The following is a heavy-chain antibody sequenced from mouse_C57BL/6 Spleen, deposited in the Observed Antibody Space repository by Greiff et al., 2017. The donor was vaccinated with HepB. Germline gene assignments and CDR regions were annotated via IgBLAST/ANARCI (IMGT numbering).Heavy chain of an antibody. D-gene: IGHD1-1*01. CDR1: GFTFSSYT. V-gene: IGHV5-9*01. CDR2: ISGGGGNT. CDR3: ARQVYGSSYRYFDV. Sequence: EVKLLESGGGLVKPGGSLKLSCAASGFTFSSYTMSWVRQTPEKRLEWVATISGGGGNTYYPDSVKGRFTISRDNAKNTLYLQMSSLRSEDTALYYCARQVYGSSYRYFDVWGTGTTVTVSS. J-gene: IGHJ1*03.